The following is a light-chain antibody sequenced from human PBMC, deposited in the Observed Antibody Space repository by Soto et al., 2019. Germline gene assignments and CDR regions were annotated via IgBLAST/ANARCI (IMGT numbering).Light chain of an antibody. Sequence: EILMTQSPATLSVSPGERVTLSCRASQRVSNNVAWYQQKPGQAPRLLIYGSSTRATGIPARFSATGSGTEFTLTISNLQSEDFAVFHCQQYNNWPWTFGQGTRVENK. CDR1: QRVSNN. J-gene: IGKJ1*01. V-gene: IGKV3-15*01. CDR3: QQYNNWPWT. CDR2: GSS.